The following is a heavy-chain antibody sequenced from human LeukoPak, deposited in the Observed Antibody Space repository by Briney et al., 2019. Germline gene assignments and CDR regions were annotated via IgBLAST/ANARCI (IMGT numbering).Heavy chain of an antibody. Sequence: GSLRLSCAASGFTFSSYAMHWVRQAPGKGLEWVAVISYDGSNKYYADSVKGRFTISRDNSKNTLYLQMNSLRAEDTAVYYCAKGTMVRGVMGFYYYYYGMDVWGQGTTVTVSS. CDR1: GFTFSSYA. J-gene: IGHJ6*02. V-gene: IGHV3-30-3*01. D-gene: IGHD3-10*01. CDR3: AKGTMVRGVMGFYYYYYGMDV. CDR2: ISYDGSNK.